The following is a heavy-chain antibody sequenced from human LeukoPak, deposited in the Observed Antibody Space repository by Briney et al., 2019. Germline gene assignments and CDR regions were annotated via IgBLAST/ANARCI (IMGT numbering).Heavy chain of an antibody. V-gene: IGHV1-8*01. CDR3: ARSGATRDGYSYAFDI. Sequence: GASVKFSCKASGYTFTSYDINWVRQVTGQGLEWMAWMNPNSGNTGYAQKFQGRVTMTRNTSISTAYMELSSLRSEDTAVYYCARSGATRDGYSYAFDIWGQGTMVTVSS. D-gene: IGHD5-24*01. CDR2: MNPNSGNT. J-gene: IGHJ3*02. CDR1: GYTFTSYD.